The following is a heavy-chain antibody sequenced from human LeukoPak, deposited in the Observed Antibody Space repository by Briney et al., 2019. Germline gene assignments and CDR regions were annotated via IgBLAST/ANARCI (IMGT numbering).Heavy chain of an antibody. V-gene: IGHV3-23*01. D-gene: IGHD3-3*01. CDR2: ISDSGNST. CDR3: AKVSNHDCWSGYLPFDQ. Sequence: GGSLRLSCVASGFTFSSYSMSWVRQAPGKGLEWVSPISDSGNSTYYVDSVKGRFTISRDNSRNTLYLHMNSLKAEDTAVYNRAKVSNHDCWSGYLPFDQWGQGTLVTVP. J-gene: IGHJ4*02. CDR1: GFTFSSYS.